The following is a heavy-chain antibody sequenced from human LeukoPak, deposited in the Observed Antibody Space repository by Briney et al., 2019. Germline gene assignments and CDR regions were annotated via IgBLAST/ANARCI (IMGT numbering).Heavy chain of an antibody. CDR1: GGSISTYY. CDR3: ARSKEQQLLNWLDP. D-gene: IGHD6-13*01. Sequence: SETLSLTCTVPGGSISTYYWSWIRQPPGKGLEWIGYIYYSGSTYYNPSLKSRVTTSVDTSKNQFSLNLNSVTAADTAVYYCARSKEQQLLNWLDPWGQGTLVTVSS. J-gene: IGHJ5*02. V-gene: IGHV4-59*08. CDR2: IYYSGST.